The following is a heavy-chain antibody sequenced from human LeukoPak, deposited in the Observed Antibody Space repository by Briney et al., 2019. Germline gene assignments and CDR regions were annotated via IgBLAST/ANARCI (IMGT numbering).Heavy chain of an antibody. J-gene: IGHJ4*02. CDR2: IKQDGSDK. Sequence: PGGSLRLSCAASGFTFSSCWMSWVRQAPGKGLEWVANIKQDGSDKYYVDSVKGRFTISRDNAKNSLYLQMNSLRAEDTAVYYCARVGRDGYNSDYWGQGTLVTVSS. D-gene: IGHD5-24*01. V-gene: IGHV3-7*01. CDR1: GFTFSSCW. CDR3: ARVGRDGYNSDY.